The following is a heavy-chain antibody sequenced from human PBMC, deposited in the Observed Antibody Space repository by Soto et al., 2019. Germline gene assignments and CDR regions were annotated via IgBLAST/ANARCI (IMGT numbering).Heavy chain of an antibody. CDR3: ARGGFYDISQH. J-gene: IGHJ1*01. V-gene: IGHV4-4*02. Sequence: QVQLQESGPGLVKPSWTLSLTCAVSGGSISSSNWWSWVRQPPGKGLEWIGEIYHSGSTNYNPSLMSRVTISVDKSKNQCSLELSSVTAADTAVYYCARGGFYDISQHWGQGTLVTVSS. D-gene: IGHD3-9*01. CDR1: GGSISSSNW. CDR2: IYHSGST.